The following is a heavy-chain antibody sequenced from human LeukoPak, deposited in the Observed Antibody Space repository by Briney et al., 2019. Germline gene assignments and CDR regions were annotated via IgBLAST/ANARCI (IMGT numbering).Heavy chain of an antibody. CDR1: GGTFSSYA. CDR2: IIPIFGTA. V-gene: IGHV1-69*01. J-gene: IGHJ5*02. Sequence: SVKVSCKASGGTFSSYAISWVRQAPGQGLEWTGGIIPIFGTANYAQKFQGRVTITADESTSTAYMELSSLRSEDTAVYYCAAVAANYNWFDPWGQGTLVTVSS. D-gene: IGHD2-15*01. CDR3: AAVAANYNWFDP.